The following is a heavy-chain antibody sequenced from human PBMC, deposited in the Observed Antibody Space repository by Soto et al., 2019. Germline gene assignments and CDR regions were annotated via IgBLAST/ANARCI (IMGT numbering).Heavy chain of an antibody. CDR2: ISSSSSYI. D-gene: IGHD3-10*01. V-gene: IGHV3-21*06. CDR3: ARDLGEVSAF. Sequence: SGGSLRLSCAASGFTFSSSTMSWVRQPPEKGLEWVSAISSSSSYIYYADSLKGRFTISRDNAKNSLYLQMHNLRAEDTALYYCARDLGEVSAFWGQGNLVTVSS. J-gene: IGHJ4*02. CDR1: GFTFSSST.